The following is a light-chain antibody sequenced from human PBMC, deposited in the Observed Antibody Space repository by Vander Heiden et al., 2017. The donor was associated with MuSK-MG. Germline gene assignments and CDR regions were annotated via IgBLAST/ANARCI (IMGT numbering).Light chain of an antibody. CDR3: QQYYSTPLT. V-gene: IGKV4-1*01. CDR2: WAS. CDR1: QTLLYNYNKRTY. J-gene: IGKJ4*02. Sequence: DIVRTQSPDPRAVSLGEEATINGKYSQTLLYNYNKRTYLALYQQKPGQPPKLLIYWASSRESGVPDRFSGSGSGTDFTLTISSLQPEDVAVYYCQQYYSTPLTFGGGTKVEVK.